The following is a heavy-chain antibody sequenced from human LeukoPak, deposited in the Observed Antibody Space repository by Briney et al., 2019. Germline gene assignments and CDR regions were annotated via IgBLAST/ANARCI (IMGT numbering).Heavy chain of an antibody. V-gene: IGHV3-21*04. CDR3: VRHRGAYRTIAY. CDR2: MSYTGTYI. CDR1: AFTLNAYN. Sequence: GGSLRLSCAASAFTLNAYNMNWVRQAPGKGLEWVSSMSYTGTYIYYADSVKGRFTISRDNAQNSLYLQMNSLRAEDTAIYKCVRHRGAYRTIAYWGQGTLVTVSS. D-gene: IGHD1-1*01. J-gene: IGHJ4*02.